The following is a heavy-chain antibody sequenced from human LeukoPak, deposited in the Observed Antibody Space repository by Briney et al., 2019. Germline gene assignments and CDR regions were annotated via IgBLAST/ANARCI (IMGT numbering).Heavy chain of an antibody. D-gene: IGHD3-22*01. CDR3: ARDVYYYDSSSYYAFDY. Sequence: GASVKVSCKASGYTFTSYGISWVRQAPGQGLEWMGWISAYNGNTNYAQKLQGRVTMTTDTSTSTAYMELRSLRFDDTAVYYCARDVYYYDSSSYYAFDYWGQGTLVTVSS. CDR2: ISAYNGNT. CDR1: GYTFTSYG. J-gene: IGHJ4*02. V-gene: IGHV1-18*01.